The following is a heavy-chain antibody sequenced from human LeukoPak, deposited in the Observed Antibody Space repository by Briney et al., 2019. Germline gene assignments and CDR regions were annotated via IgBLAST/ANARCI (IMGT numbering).Heavy chain of an antibody. D-gene: IGHD5-18*01. J-gene: IGHJ4*02. V-gene: IGHV1-24*01. CDR1: GHTLTELS. CDR3: ATARIQLWLKEGRVFDY. CDR2: FDPEDGET. Sequence: GASVKVSCKVSGHTLTELSMHWVRQAPGKGLEWMGGFDPEDGETIYAQKFQGRVTMTEDTSTDTAYMELSSLRSEDAAVYYCATARIQLWLKEGRVFDYWGQGTLVTVSS.